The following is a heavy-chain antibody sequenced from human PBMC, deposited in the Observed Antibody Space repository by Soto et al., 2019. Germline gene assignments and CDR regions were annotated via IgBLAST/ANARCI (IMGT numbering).Heavy chain of an antibody. CDR1: GGSISSSNW. CDR3: ARDKEGVAGTYFDY. V-gene: IGHV4-4*02. J-gene: IGHJ4*02. CDR2: IYHSGST. Sequence: SEPLSLTCAVSGGSISSSNWWSWVCQPPGKGLEWIGEIYHSGSTNYNPSLKSRVTISVDKSKNQFSLKLSSVSAADTASYYCARDKEGVAGTYFDYWGQGTLVTVSS. D-gene: IGHD6-19*01.